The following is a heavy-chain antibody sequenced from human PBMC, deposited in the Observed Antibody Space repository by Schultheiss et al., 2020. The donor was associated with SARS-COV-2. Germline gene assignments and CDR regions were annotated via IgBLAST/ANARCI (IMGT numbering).Heavy chain of an antibody. V-gene: IGHV3-15*01. CDR3: AKEEWFGDLLYTFDS. Sequence: GGSLRLSCAASGFTFSGSAMHWVRQASGKGLEWVGRIKSKTDGGTTDYAAPVKGRFTISRDDSKNTLYLQMNTLRGEDTAVYYCAKEEWFGDLLYTFDSWGQGTVVTVSS. CDR1: GFTFSGSA. J-gene: IGHJ4*02. CDR2: IKSKTDGGTT. D-gene: IGHD3-10*01.